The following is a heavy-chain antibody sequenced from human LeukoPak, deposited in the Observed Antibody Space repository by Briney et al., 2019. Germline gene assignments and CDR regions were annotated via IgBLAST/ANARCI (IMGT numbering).Heavy chain of an antibody. Sequence: GRSLRLSCAASGFTFSSYGMHWVRQAPGKGLEWVAVISYHGTNKYYADSVEGRFTISRDNSRNMLYLQMNSLRAEDTAVYYCAKYSDYGAHADWFDPGAREPWSPSPQ. CDR2: ISYHGTNK. V-gene: IGHV3-30*18. CDR1: GFTFSSYG. D-gene: IGHD4-17*01. CDR3: AKYSDYGAHADWFDP. J-gene: IGHJ5*02.